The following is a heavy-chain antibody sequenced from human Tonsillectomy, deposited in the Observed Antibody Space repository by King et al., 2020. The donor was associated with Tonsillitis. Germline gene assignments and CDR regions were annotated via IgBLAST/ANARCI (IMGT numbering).Heavy chain of an antibody. CDR1: GFTFSDYY. D-gene: IGHD1-1*01. J-gene: IGHJ4*02. CDR2: ITSSSDAI. V-gene: IGHV3-11*01. CDR3: AANVGAASER. Sequence: VQLVESGGGLVKPGGSLRLSCAASGFTFSDYYMTWIRQAPGKGLECISFITSSSDAIYYADSVKGRFTISRDNAKNSLFLQMNSLRAEDTAVYYCAANVGAASERWGQGTLVTVSS.